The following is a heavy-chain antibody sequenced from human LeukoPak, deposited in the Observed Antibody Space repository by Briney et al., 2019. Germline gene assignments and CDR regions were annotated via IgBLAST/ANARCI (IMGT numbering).Heavy chain of an antibody. CDR3: ARQAKVNWYYFDY. Sequence: PSETLSLTCTVSGGSISSSSYYWGWIRQPPGKELEWIGSIYYSGSTYYNPSLKSRVTISVDTSKNQFSLKLSSVTAADTAVCYCARQAKVNWYYFDYWGQGTLVTVSS. D-gene: IGHD4-11*01. V-gene: IGHV4-39*01. CDR2: IYYSGST. CDR1: GGSISSSSYY. J-gene: IGHJ4*02.